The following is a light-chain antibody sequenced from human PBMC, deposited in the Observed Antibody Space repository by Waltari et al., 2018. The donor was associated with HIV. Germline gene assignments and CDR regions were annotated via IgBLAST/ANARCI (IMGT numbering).Light chain of an antibody. CDR1: TSDIGSYNY. CDR3: SSVANSVTLSVL. CDR2: EVS. V-gene: IGLV2-14*01. Sequence: QFALTQPASVSGSPGQSITISCSGTTSDIGSYNYVSWDQQHPGKAPKLMIYEVSNRPSGISNRFSGSKSGNTASLTISALQAEDEADYFCSSVANSVTLSVLFGGGTKLTVL. J-gene: IGLJ3*02.